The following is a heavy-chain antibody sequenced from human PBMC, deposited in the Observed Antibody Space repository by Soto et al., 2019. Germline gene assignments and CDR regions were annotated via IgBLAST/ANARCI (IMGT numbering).Heavy chain of an antibody. CDR2: IWYDGSNK. Sequence: GGSLRLSCAASGFTFSSYGMHWVRQAPGKGLEWVAVIWYDGSNKYYADSVKGRFTISRDNSKNTLYLQMNSLRAEDTAVYYCARDGPDYYYDSSGYSKYYYYYGMDVWGQGTTVTV. D-gene: IGHD3-22*01. CDR3: ARDGPDYYYDSSGYSKYYYYYGMDV. J-gene: IGHJ6*02. V-gene: IGHV3-33*01. CDR1: GFTFSSYG.